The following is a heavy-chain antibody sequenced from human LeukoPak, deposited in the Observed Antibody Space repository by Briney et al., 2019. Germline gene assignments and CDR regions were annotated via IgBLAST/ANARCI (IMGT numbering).Heavy chain of an antibody. J-gene: IGHJ4*02. CDR1: GFTFSSYA. CDR3: AREGFVTMVRGVTKFDY. CDR2: ISGSGGST. V-gene: IGHV3-23*01. Sequence: PGGSLRLSCAASGFTFSSYAMSWVRQAPGKGLEWVSAISGSGGSTYYADPVKGRFTISRDNSKNTLYLQMNSLRAEDTAVYYCAREGFVTMVRGVTKFDYWGQGTLVTVSS. D-gene: IGHD3-10*01.